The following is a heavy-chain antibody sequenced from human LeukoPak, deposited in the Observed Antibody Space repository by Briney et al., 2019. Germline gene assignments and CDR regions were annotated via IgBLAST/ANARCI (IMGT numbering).Heavy chain of an antibody. J-gene: IGHJ4*02. Sequence: GGTLRLSCVGSGFTFSRHVLNWVRRAPGKGLEWVSGISPGGDITYYAESVKGRFFISRDNSKNTVISQMHSLRAEDTAIYYCAKDDGWIQFNSWGQGTLVTVSS. CDR3: AKDDGWIQFNS. CDR2: ISPGGDIT. D-gene: IGHD5-18*01. V-gene: IGHV3-23*01. CDR1: GFTFSRHV.